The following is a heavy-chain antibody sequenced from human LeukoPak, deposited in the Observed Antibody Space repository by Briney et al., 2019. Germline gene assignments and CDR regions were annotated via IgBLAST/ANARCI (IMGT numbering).Heavy chain of an antibody. J-gene: IGHJ4*02. D-gene: IGHD3-22*01. CDR3: ASSPAEYYYDSSGYLLV. CDR2: IYTSGST. Sequence: PSETLSLTCTVSGGSISSGSYYWSWIRQPAGKGLEWIGRIYTSGSTNYNPSLKSRVTISVDTSKNQFSLKLSSVTAADTAVYYCASSPAEYYYDSSGYLLVWGQGTLVTVSP. CDR1: GGSISSGSYY. V-gene: IGHV4-61*02.